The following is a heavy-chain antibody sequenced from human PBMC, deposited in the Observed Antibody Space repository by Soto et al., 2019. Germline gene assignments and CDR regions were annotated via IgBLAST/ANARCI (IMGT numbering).Heavy chain of an antibody. CDR1: GGSFSGYY. CDR2: IKHSGST. D-gene: IGHD2-8*01. V-gene: IGHV4-34*01. J-gene: IGHJ5*02. CDR3: ARGTSVANGVYNWFDP. Sequence: PSETLSLTCAVYGGSFSGYYWSWIRQPPGKGLEWIGEIKHSGSTNYNPSLKSRVTISVDTSKNQFSLKLSSVTAADTAVYYCARGTSVANGVYNWFDPWGQGTLVTVSS.